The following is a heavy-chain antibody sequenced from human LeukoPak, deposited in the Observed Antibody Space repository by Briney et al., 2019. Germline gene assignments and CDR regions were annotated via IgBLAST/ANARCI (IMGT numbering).Heavy chain of an antibody. Sequence: GGSLRLSCAASGFTFSSYSMNWVRQAPGKGLEWASYISSSSSTIYYADSVKGRFTISRDNAKNSLYLQMNSLRAEDTAVYYCARQPGSHGVFWFDPWGQGTLVTVSS. CDR3: ARQPGSHGVFWFDP. J-gene: IGHJ5*02. D-gene: IGHD3-10*01. V-gene: IGHV3-48*01. CDR1: GFTFSSYS. CDR2: ISSSSSTI.